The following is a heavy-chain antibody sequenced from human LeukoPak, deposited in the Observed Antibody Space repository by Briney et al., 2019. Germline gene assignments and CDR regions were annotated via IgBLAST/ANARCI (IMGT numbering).Heavy chain of an antibody. CDR1: GDSISSASFY. Sequence: SETLSLTCTVSGDSISSASFYWGWIRQPPGKGLEWIGSIYYSGSTYYNPSLKSRVTISVDTSKNQFSLKLSSVTAADTAVYYCARQFSSSWYNLYYYYYYMDVWGKGTTVTVSS. J-gene: IGHJ6*03. CDR2: IYYSGST. V-gene: IGHV4-39*01. CDR3: ARQFSSSWYNLYYYYYYMDV. D-gene: IGHD6-13*01.